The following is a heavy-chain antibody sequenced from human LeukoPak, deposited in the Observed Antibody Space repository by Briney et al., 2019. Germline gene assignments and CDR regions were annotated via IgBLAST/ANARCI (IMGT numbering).Heavy chain of an antibody. V-gene: IGHV4-4*07. CDR1: GGSISSYY. CDR2: IYTSGST. Sequence: SETLSLTCTVSGGSISSYYWSCIRQPAGKGLEWIGRIYTSGSTNYNPSLKTRVTMSVDTSKNQFSLKLSSVTAADTAVYYCARGAPSMYSSGWYYFDYWGQGTLVTVSS. CDR3: ARGAPSMYSSGWYYFDY. D-gene: IGHD6-19*01. J-gene: IGHJ4*02.